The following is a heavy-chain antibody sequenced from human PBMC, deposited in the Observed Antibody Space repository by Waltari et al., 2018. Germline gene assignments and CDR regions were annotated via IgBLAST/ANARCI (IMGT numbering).Heavy chain of an antibody. V-gene: IGHV4-4*09. CDR1: GISITSLF. D-gene: IGHD3-22*01. Sequence: QVQLNESGPGLVKPLETLSLTCTVSGISITSLFWSWVRQTPGTGLEWIGLIQGSGNTAYNPSRRGRATISVDTSKNQYFLNLRSVTAADTGIYYCVSGYSSNYYYLYMDFWGTGTTVAVSS. CDR3: VSGYSSNYYYLYMDF. CDR2: IQGSGNT. J-gene: IGHJ6*03.